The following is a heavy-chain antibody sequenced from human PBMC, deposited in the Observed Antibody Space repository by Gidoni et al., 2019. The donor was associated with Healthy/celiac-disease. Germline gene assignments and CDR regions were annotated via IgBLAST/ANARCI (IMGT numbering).Heavy chain of an antibody. Sequence: EVQRVESGGSVVLPGGSVNLSWGASGITFRSNGMSWVRQAPGTGLEWVANIKQDGSEKYYVDSVEGRFTISRDNAKNSLYLQMNSLRAEDTAVYYCASRAYCGGDCYTSFNDYWGQGTLVTVSS. CDR3: ASRAYCGGDCYTSFNDY. CDR1: GITFRSNG. D-gene: IGHD2-21*02. J-gene: IGHJ4*02. CDR2: IKQDGSEK. V-gene: IGHV3-7*02.